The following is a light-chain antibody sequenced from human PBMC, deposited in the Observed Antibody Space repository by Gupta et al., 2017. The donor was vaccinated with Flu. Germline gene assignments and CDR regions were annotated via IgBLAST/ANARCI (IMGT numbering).Light chain of an antibody. V-gene: IGKV2-24*01. J-gene: IGKJ2*01. CDR1: ENLVHNNGNTY. Sequence: DIVMTQTPLSSPVTLGQPASISCRSSENLVHNNGNTYLSWLQQRPGQPPRLLIYRVSSRCSGVPDRFSGTGAGTDFTLKISRVEAEDVGLYYCRQAKQFPYTFGQGTKLEMK. CDR2: RVS. CDR3: RQAKQFPYT.